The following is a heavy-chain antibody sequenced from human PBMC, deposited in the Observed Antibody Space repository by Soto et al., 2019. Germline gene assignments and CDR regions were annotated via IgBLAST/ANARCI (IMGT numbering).Heavy chain of an antibody. CDR1: GGSVSSGSYY. CDR2: IYYRGSN. Sequence: QVQLQESGPGLVKPSETLSLTCTVSGGSVSSGSYYWSWIRQPPGKGLEWIGYIYYRGSNNYNPSLQSRVIISVDTSKNQFFLKLSSVTAADTAVYYCARVVLEYDFWSGYYSWIYFDYWGQGTLVTVSS. CDR3: ARVVLEYDFWSGYYSWIYFDY. J-gene: IGHJ4*02. V-gene: IGHV4-61*01. D-gene: IGHD3-3*01.